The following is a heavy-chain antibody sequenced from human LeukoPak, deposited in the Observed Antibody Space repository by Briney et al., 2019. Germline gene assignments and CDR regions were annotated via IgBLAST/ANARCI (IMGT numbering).Heavy chain of an antibody. CDR2: IDYRGST. Sequence: SETLSLTCTVSGGSISNYYWSWIRQPPGKGLEWIAYIDYRGSTTYNPSLKSRVTISVDTSRNQFSLKLSSVTAADTAVYYCARSRSGYSYDHAAFDIWGQGTLVTVSS. D-gene: IGHD5-18*01. J-gene: IGHJ4*02. V-gene: IGHV4-59*01. CDR3: ARSRSGYSYDHAAFDI. CDR1: GGSISNYY.